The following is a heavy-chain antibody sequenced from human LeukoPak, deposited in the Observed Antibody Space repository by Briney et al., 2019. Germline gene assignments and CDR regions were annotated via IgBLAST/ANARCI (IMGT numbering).Heavy chain of an antibody. CDR3: AKMADRDYYDSSGYYGLDY. CDR1: GFTFSSYA. J-gene: IGHJ4*02. V-gene: IGHV3-23*01. D-gene: IGHD3-22*01. Sequence: GGSLRLSCAASGFTFSSYAMSWVRQAPGKGLEWVSAISGSGGSTYYADSVKGRFTISRDNSKNTLYLQMNSLRAEDTAVYYCAKMADRDYYDSSGYYGLDYWGQGTLVTVSS. CDR2: ISGSGGST.